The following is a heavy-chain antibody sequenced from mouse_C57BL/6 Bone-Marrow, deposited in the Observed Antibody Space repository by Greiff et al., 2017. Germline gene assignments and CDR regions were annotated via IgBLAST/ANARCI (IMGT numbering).Heavy chain of an antibody. V-gene: IGHV5-2*01. CDR3: AREAEHGYWFAY. CDR1: EYEFPSYD. J-gene: IGHJ3*01. D-gene: IGHD2-2*01. CDR2: IYTDGGST. Sequence: EVQLVESGGGLVQPGASLKLSCESNEYEFPSYDMSWVRKTPEQRLELVAAIYTDGGSTYSPDTMERRFIFSRDNTSKTLYLQLSSLRSADTAFYYCAREAEHGYWFAYWGQGTLVTVSA.